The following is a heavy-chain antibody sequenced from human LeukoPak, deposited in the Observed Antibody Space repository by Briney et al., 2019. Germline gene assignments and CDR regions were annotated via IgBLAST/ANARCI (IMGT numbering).Heavy chain of an antibody. CDR3: ARDGDSSGWYYFDY. D-gene: IGHD6-19*01. CDR1: EFTVSSNY. V-gene: IGHV3-66*01. CDR2: IYSGGST. J-gene: IGHJ4*02. Sequence: GGSLRLSCAASEFTVSSNYMSWVRQAPGKGLEWVSVIYSGGSTYYADSVKGRFTISRDNSKNTLYLQMNSLRAEDTAVYYCARDGDSSGWYYFDYWGQGTLVTVSS.